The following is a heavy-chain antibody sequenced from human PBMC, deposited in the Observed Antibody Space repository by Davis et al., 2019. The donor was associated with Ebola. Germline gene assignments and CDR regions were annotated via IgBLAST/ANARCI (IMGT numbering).Heavy chain of an antibody. Sequence: MPGGSLRLSCTVSGGSISSSSYYWGWIRQPPGKGLEWIGSIYYSGSTYYNPSLKSRVTISVDTSKNQFSLKLSSVTAADTAVYYCASQDIVVVPAATWLWGQGTLVTVSS. CDR2: IYYSGST. J-gene: IGHJ4*02. V-gene: IGHV4-39*01. CDR3: ASQDIVVVPAATWL. CDR1: GGSISSSSYY. D-gene: IGHD2-2*01.